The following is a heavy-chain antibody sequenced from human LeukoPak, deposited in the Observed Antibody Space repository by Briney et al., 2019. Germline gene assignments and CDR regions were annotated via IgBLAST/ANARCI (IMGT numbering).Heavy chain of an antibody. J-gene: IGHJ3*02. D-gene: IGHD3-22*01. Sequence: GESLKISCKVSGYSFTSYWIGWVRQMPGKGLEWMGIIYPGDSDTRYSPSFQGQVTISADKSISTAYLQWSSLKATDTAMYYCARHSSYDSSGQLGIDIWGQGTMVTVSS. CDR1: GYSFTSYW. CDR2: IYPGDSDT. V-gene: IGHV5-51*01. CDR3: ARHSSYDSSGQLGIDI.